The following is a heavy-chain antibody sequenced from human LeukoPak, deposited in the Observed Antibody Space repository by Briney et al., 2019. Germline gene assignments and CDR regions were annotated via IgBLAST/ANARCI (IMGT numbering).Heavy chain of an antibody. CDR1: GFTFSGSA. J-gene: IGHJ4*02. CDR3: TIPAGATTTVTTGDY. V-gene: IGHV3-73*01. D-gene: IGHD4-17*01. Sequence: GGSLRLSCAASGFTFSGSAIHWVRQASGKGLEWVGRIRSKAKSYATEYTASVKGRFTISRDDSKNTAYLQMNSLKTEDTAMYYCTIPAGATTTVTTGDYWGQGTLVTVSS. CDR2: IRSKAKSYAT.